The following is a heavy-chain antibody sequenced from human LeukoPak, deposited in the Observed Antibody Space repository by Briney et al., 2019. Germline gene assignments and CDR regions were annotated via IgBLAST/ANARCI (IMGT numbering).Heavy chain of an antibody. V-gene: IGHV3-15*01. D-gene: IGHD5-18*01. J-gene: IGHJ3*02. CDR1: GFTFSNAW. CDR3: ARSWVQLADAFDI. Sequence: GGSLRLSFAASGFTFSNAWMYWVRQAPGKGLEWVGRIKSKTDGGTTDYDAPVKGRFAISRDDSKNTLYLQMNSLKTEDTAVYYCARSWVQLADAFDIWGQGTMVTVSS. CDR2: IKSKTDGGTT.